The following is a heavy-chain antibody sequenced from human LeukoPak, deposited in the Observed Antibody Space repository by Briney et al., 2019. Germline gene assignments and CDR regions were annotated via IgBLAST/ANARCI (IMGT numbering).Heavy chain of an antibody. V-gene: IGHV6-1*01. D-gene: IGHD1-26*01. CDR3: ARVSSPWSPRDAFDI. J-gene: IGHJ3*02. Sequence: SQTLSLTCAISGGSVSSNSAVWTRIRQSPSRGLEWLGRTYYKSKWYNDYAVSVKSRITINPDTSKNQFSLQLNSLTPEDTAVYYCARVSSPWSPRDAFDIWGQGTMVTVSS. CDR1: GGSVSSNSAV. CDR2: TYYKSKWYN.